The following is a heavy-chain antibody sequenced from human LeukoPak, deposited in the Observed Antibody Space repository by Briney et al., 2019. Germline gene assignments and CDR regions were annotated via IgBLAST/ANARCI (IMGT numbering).Heavy chain of an antibody. D-gene: IGHD3-9*01. V-gene: IGHV3-33*01. CDR3: ARDKALNNFDWFFDY. CDR1: GFTFSSYG. Sequence: GRSLRLSCAASGFTFSSYGMHWVRQAPGKGLEWVAVIWYDGSNKYYADSVKGRFTISRDNSKNTLYLQMNSLRAEDTAVYYCARDKALNNFDWFFDYWGQGTLVTVSS. J-gene: IGHJ4*02. CDR2: IWYDGSNK.